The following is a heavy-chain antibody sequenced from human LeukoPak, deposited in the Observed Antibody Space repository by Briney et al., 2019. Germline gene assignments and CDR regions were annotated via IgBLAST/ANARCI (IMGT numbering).Heavy chain of an antibody. CDR2: ISGSGGST. J-gene: IGHJ4*02. Sequence: PGGSLRLSCAASGFTFSSYAMSWVRQAPGKGLEWVSAISGSGGSTYYADSVKGRFTISRDNSKNTLYLQMNSLRAEDTAVYYCARDALEDIVVVTVPYYFDYWGQGTLVTVSS. CDR1: GFTFSSYA. D-gene: IGHD2-21*02. V-gene: IGHV3-23*01. CDR3: ARDALEDIVVVTVPYYFDY.